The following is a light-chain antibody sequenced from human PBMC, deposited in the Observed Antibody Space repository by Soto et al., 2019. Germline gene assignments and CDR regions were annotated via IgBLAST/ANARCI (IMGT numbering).Light chain of an antibody. CDR1: QNVAGD. V-gene: IGKV3-15*01. J-gene: IGKJ1*01. CDR2: RTS. CDR3: QEYNGRSS. Sequence: RVTTQSPATLSVSPGERATLSCRASQNVAGDLAWYQQKPGQAPRLLIYRTSTRATGIPARFSGSGSGTEFTLNSSSLQSEDFAVYYCQEYNGRSSFGQGTKVEIK.